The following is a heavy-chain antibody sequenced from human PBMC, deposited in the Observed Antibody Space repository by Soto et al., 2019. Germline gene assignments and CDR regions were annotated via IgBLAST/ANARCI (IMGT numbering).Heavy chain of an antibody. CDR1: GGSXSNYY. V-gene: IGHV4-59*01. D-gene: IGHD3-22*01. CDR2: IYYSGST. CDR3: ARVDYYDSSGYYGKYFQH. J-gene: IGHJ1*01. Sequence: SETLCLTCTVSGGSXSNYYWSWILQPPRKGLEWIGYIYYSGSTNYNPSLKSRVTISVDTSKNQFSLKLSSVTAADTAVYYCARVDYYDSSGYYGKYFQHWGQGTLVTVSS.